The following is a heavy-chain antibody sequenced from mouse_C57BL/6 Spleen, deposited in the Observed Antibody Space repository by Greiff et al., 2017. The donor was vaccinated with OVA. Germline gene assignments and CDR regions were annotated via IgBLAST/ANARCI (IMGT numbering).Heavy chain of an antibody. CDR1: GYAFSSSW. CDR3: SRSDYYGSYYFDY. V-gene: IGHV1-82*01. Sequence: VQLQQSGPELVKPGASVKLSCKASGYAFSSSWMNWVKQRPGQGLEWIGRIYPGDGDTNYNGKFKGKATLTADKSSSTAYMQLSSLTSEDSAVYFCSRSDYYGSYYFDYWGQGTTLTVSS. D-gene: IGHD1-1*01. J-gene: IGHJ2*01. CDR2: IYPGDGDT.